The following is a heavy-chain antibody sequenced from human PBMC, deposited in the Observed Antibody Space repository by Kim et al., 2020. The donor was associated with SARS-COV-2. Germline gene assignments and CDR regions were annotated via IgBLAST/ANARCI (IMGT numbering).Heavy chain of an antibody. D-gene: IGHD1-26*01. Sequence: NYSPSFQGHVTMSADKSITTAYLQWSSLEASDTAIYYCARLSGRYSQIDYWGQGTLVTVSS. V-gene: IGHV5-10-1*01. CDR3: ARLSGRYSQIDY. J-gene: IGHJ4*02.